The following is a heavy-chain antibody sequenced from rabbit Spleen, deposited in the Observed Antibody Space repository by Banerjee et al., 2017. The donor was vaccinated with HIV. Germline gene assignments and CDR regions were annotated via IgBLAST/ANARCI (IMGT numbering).Heavy chain of an antibody. J-gene: IGHJ4*01. CDR3: VRGSGWGFGYFKL. D-gene: IGHD4-1*01. Sequence: QSLEESGGDRVKPGASLTLTCTASGFSFSNSYYMCWVRQAPGKGLESIACIYGGDGGSTWYASWAKGRFTISKTSSTTVTLQVTSLTAADTATYFCVRGSGWGFGYFKLWGQGTLFTVS. CDR1: GFSFSNSYY. CDR2: IYGGDGGST. V-gene: IGHV1S40*01.